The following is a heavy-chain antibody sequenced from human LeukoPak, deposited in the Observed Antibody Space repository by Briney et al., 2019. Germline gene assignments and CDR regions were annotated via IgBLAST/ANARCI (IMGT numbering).Heavy chain of an antibody. J-gene: IGHJ4*02. CDR3: AIDYYDSSGYWGVDY. Sequence: ASVKVSCKVSGYTLTELSMHWVRQAPGKGLEWMGGFDPEDGETIYAQKFQGRVTMTTDTSTSTAYMELRSLRSDDTAVYYCAIDYYDSSGYWGVDYWGQGTLVTVSS. CDR2: FDPEDGET. CDR1: GYTLTELS. D-gene: IGHD3-22*01. V-gene: IGHV1-24*01.